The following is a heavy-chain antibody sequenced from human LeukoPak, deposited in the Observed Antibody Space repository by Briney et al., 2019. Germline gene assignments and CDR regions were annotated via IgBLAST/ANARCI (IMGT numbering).Heavy chain of an antibody. CDR2: IKSKTDGGTT. CDR1: GFTFSNAW. J-gene: IGHJ4*02. Sequence: PGGSLRLSCAASGFTFSNAWMSWVRQAPGKGLEWVGRIKSKTDGGTTDYAAPVKGRFTISRDDSKNTLYLQMNSLKTEDTAVYYCTTDLPAGFWSGYYYPFDYWGQGTLVTVSS. D-gene: IGHD3-3*01. V-gene: IGHV3-15*01. CDR3: TTDLPAGFWSGYYYPFDY.